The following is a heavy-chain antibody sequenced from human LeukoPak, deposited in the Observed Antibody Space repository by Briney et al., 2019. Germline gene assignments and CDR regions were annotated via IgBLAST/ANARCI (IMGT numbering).Heavy chain of an antibody. J-gene: IGHJ6*03. Sequence: SETLSLTCTVSGGSMNNYYWNWIRQPPGKGLEWIGYIYYSGSTYYNPSLKSRVTISVDTSKNQFSLKLSSVTAAGTAVYYCARSGGNSGRYYYYYMDVWGKGTTVTVSS. CDR1: GGSMNNYY. V-gene: IGHV4-59*12. CDR2: IYYSGST. CDR3: ARSGGNSGRYYYYYMDV. D-gene: IGHD4-23*01.